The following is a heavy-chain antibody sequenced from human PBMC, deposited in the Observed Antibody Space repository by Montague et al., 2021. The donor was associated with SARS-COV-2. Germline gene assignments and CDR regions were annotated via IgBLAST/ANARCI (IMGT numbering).Heavy chain of an antibody. CDR2: IXXXXDX. CDR3: AHRQSRQWLAGGYFDY. Sequence: VKPTQTLTLTCTFSGFSLSTSGVGVGWIRQPPGKALEWLALIXXXXDXRYSPSLKSRLTITKDTSKNQVVLTMTNMDPVDTATYYSAHRQSRQWLAGGYFDYWGQGTLVTVSS. V-gene: IGHV2-5*02. D-gene: IGHD6-19*01. CDR1: GFSLSTSGVG. J-gene: IGHJ4*02.